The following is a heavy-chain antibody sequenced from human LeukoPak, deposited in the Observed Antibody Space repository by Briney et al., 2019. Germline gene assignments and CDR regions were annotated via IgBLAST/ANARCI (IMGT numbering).Heavy chain of an antibody. CDR1: GFTFSSYA. J-gene: IGHJ4*02. CDR2: ISGSGGST. Sequence: GGSLRLSCAASGFTFSSYAMSWVRQAPGKGLEWVSAISGSGGSTYYADSVKGRFTISRDNSKNMLYLQMNSLRAEDTAVYYCAKRNGYYDSSGYYSRYFDYWGQGTLVTVSS. V-gene: IGHV3-23*01. CDR3: AKRNGYYDSSGYYSRYFDY. D-gene: IGHD3-22*01.